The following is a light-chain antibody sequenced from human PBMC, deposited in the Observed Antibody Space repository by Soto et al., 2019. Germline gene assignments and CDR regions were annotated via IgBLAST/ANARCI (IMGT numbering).Light chain of an antibody. CDR1: QNVDNW. Sequence: DIQMTQSPSTLSPSVGDRVTIPCRASQNVDNWVAWYQQKPGKAPKFLIYDASNLESGVPSRFSGRGSGTEFTLTISSLQPDDFATYYCQRYNSNSRTFGQGTRV. V-gene: IGKV1-5*01. J-gene: IGKJ1*01. CDR3: QRYNSNSRT. CDR2: DAS.